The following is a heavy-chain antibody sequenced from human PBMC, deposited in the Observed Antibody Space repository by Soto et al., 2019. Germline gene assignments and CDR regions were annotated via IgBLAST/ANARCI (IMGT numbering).Heavy chain of an antibody. Sequence: GGSLRLSCAASGFTFSSYAMSWVRQAPGKGLEWVSAISGSGGSTYYADSVKGRFTISRDNSKNTLYLQMNSLRAEDTAVYYCAKLTNQKRTDFPYYFDYWGQGTLVSVSS. CDR1: GFTFSSYA. V-gene: IGHV3-23*01. D-gene: IGHD2-8*01. CDR2: ISGSGGST. CDR3: AKLTNQKRTDFPYYFDY. J-gene: IGHJ4*02.